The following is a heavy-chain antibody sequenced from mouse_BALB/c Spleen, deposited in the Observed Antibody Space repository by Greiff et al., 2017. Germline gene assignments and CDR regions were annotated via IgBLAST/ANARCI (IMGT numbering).Heavy chain of an antibody. CDR2: ISSGGSYT. V-gene: IGHV5-6*01. CDR3: ARPRLAY. CDR1: GFTFSSYG. Sequence: EVKLMESGGDLVKPGGSLKLSCAASGFTFSSYGMSWVRQTPDKRLEWVATISSGGSYTYYPDSVKGRFTISRDNAKNTLYLQMSSLKSEDTAMYYCARPRLAYWGQGTLVTVSA. J-gene: IGHJ3*01.